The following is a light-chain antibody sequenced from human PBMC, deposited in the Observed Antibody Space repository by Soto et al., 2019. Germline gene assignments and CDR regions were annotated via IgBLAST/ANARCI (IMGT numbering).Light chain of an antibody. V-gene: IGKV1-6*01. CDR1: QDIRKD. Sequence: AIQMTQSPSSLSASVGDRVTITCRASQDIRKDLAWYQQKPGKAPQILIYGASTLRTGVASRFSGSGSATDFTLTISSLQPEDSAAYYCLQDYNYLFTFGQGTKVDIK. CDR2: GAS. CDR3: LQDYNYLFT. J-gene: IGKJ2*01.